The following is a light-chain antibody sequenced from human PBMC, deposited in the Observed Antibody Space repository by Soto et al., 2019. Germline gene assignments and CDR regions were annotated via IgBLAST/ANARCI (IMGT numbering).Light chain of an antibody. V-gene: IGKV1-39*01. CDR2: AAS. J-gene: IGKJ1*01. CDR1: QGISSY. CDR3: QQSYNTTWT. Sequence: DIQMTQSPSSLSASVGDRVTITCRASQGISSYLAWYKQTPGKAPKIMIYAASTLQSGVPSRFRGSGSETDFTLTISSLKPEDFATYSCQQSYNTTWTFGQGTKVDIK.